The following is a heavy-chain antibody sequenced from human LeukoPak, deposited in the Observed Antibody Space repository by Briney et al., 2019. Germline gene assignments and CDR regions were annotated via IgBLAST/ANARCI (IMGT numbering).Heavy chain of an antibody. D-gene: IGHD2-15*01. CDR1: GFTFGSYD. CDR2: ISRSGGTT. V-gene: IGHV3-23*01. Sequence: GGFLRLSCAASGFTFGSYDMTWVRQTPGKGLEWVALISRSGGTTYYADSVKGRFTISRDNSKNTLYLQMNSLRAEDTAEYYCAKRGGTESFYYYYYMDVWGKGTTVTVSS. J-gene: IGHJ6*03. CDR3: AKRGGTESFYYYYYMDV.